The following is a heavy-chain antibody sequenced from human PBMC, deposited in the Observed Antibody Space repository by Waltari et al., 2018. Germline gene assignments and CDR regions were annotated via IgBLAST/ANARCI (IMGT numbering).Heavy chain of an antibody. CDR2: IYYSGST. CDR3: AREGDYYDSSGYYHDAFDI. J-gene: IGHJ3*02. CDR1: GGSISSYY. D-gene: IGHD3-22*01. Sequence: QVQLQESGPGLVKPSETLSLPCTVSGGSISSYYWSWIRQPPGTGLEWIGYIYYSGSTNYNPSLKSRVTISVDTSKNQFSLKLSSVTAADTAVYYCAREGDYYDSSGYYHDAFDIWGQGTMVTVSS. V-gene: IGHV4-59*01.